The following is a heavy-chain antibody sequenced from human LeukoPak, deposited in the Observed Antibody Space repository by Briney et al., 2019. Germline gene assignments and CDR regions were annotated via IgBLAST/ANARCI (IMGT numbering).Heavy chain of an antibody. D-gene: IGHD6-13*01. J-gene: IGHJ4*02. V-gene: IGHV4-59*08. CDR2: VYSSGTT. CDR1: GGSINNSY. Sequence: SETLPLTCTVSGGSINNSYWTWIRQPPGKGLEWIGNVYSSGTTNYNPSLMSRITISVDTSKNQFSLELTSVTAADTAVYYCAKQGGVYGSSWIDYWGQGALVSVSS. CDR3: AKQGGVYGSSWIDY.